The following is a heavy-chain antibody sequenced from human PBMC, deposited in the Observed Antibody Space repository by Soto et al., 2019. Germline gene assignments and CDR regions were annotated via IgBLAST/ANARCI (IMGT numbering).Heavy chain of an antibody. Sequence: PGGSLRLSCAASGFTVSSNYMSWVRQAPGKGLEWVSVIYSGGSTYYADSVKGRFTISRDNSKNTVYLQMNSLRAEDTAVYYCVKHQVSLVRGISPFDYWGQGALVTVSS. D-gene: IGHD3-10*01. V-gene: IGHV3-66*01. J-gene: IGHJ4*02. CDR3: VKHQVSLVRGISPFDY. CDR1: GFTVSSNY. CDR2: IYSGGST.